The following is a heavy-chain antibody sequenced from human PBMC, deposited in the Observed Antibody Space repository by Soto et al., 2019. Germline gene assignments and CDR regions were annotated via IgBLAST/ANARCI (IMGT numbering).Heavy chain of an antibody. CDR3: ARLYCSSTSCYLRGNWFDP. D-gene: IGHD2-2*01. V-gene: IGHV1-69*01. CDR1: GGTFSSYA. CDR2: IIPIFGTA. J-gene: IGHJ5*02. Sequence: QVQLVQSGAEVKKPGSSVKVSCKASGGTFSSYAISWVRQAPGQGLEWMGGIIPIFGTANYAQKFQSRVTITADESTSTAYMELSSLRSEDTAVYYCARLYCSSTSCYLRGNWFDPWGQGTLVTVSS.